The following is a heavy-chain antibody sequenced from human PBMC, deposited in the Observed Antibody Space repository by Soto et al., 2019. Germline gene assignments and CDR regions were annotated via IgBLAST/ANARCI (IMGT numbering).Heavy chain of an antibody. J-gene: IGHJ4*02. CDR1: GFTFSSYG. Sequence: GGSLRLSCAASGFTFSSYGMHWVRQAPGKGLEWVAVIWYDGSNKYYADSVKGRFTISRDNSKNTLYLQMNSLRAEDTAVYYCARDRRSSSSFVSPTPTIGWGQGTLVTVSS. CDR2: IWYDGSNK. CDR3: ARDRRSSSSFVSPTPTIG. V-gene: IGHV3-33*01. D-gene: IGHD6-6*01.